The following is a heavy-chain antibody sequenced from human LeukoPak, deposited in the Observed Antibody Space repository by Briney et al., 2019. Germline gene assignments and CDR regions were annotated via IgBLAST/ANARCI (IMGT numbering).Heavy chain of an antibody. D-gene: IGHD3-16*02. Sequence: GGSLRLSCAASGFTFSSYWMTWVRQAPGKGLEWVANIKHDGSEKYYVDSVKGRFTISRDNAKNSLYLQMNSLRAEDTAVYYCARDIVAPYYYYGMDVWGQGTTVTVSS. V-gene: IGHV3-7*01. J-gene: IGHJ6*02. CDR1: GFTFSSYW. CDR3: ARDIVAPYYYYGMDV. CDR2: IKHDGSEK.